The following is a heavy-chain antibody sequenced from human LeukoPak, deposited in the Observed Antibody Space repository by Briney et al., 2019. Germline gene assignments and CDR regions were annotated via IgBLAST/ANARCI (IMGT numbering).Heavy chain of an antibody. D-gene: IGHD4-23*01. J-gene: IGHJ4*02. CDR1: GYTFRDYE. V-gene: IGHV1-8*01. CDR2: IHANSGKA. CDR3: ARGHYGGNRYFDN. Sequence: ASVRVSCKTSGYTFRDYEINWVRQAPGLGLEWVAWIHANSGKAGSPQKFQGRVTLTRDKSTETAFMDLSGLTSDDSATYFCARGHYGGNRYFDNWGQGTLITVSS.